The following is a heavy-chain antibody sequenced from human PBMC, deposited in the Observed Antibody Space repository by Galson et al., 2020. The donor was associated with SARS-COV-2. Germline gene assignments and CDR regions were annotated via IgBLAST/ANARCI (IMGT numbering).Heavy chain of an antibody. J-gene: IGHJ6*02. Sequence: ASDTLSLTCTVSGGSISSGGYYWSWIRQHPGKGLEWIGYIYYSGSTYYNPSLKSRVTISVDTSKNQFSLKLSSVTAADTAVYYCASEGVTMVRGVIAPQYGMDVWGQGTTVTVSS. V-gene: IGHV4-31*03. CDR3: ASEGVTMVRGVIAPQYGMDV. CDR1: GGSISSGGYY. D-gene: IGHD3-10*01. CDR2: IYYSGST.